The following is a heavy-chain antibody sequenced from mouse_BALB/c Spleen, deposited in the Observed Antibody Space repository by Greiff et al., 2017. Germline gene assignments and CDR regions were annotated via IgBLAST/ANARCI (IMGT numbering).Heavy chain of an antibody. CDR3: ARDRCLPPYYYAMDY. Sequence: QVQLKQSGPGLVAPSQSLSITCTVSGFSLTGYGVNWVRQPPGKGLEWLGMIWGDGSTDYNSALTSRLSISKDNSKSQVFLKMNSLQTDDTARYYCARDRCLPPYYYAMDYWGQGTSVTVSS. J-gene: IGHJ4*01. CDR1: GFSLTGYG. V-gene: IGHV2-6-7*01. CDR2: IWGDGST.